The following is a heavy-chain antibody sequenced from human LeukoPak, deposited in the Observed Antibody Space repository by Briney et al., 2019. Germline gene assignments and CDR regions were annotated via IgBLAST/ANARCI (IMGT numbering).Heavy chain of an antibody. D-gene: IGHD2-21*02. CDR2: INPNSGGT. J-gene: IGHJ4*02. CDR3: AIPVTARFNLFDS. CDR1: GYTFTGYY. Sequence: ASVKVSCKASGYTFTGYYMHWVREAPGQGLEWMGWINPNSGGTNYAQKFQGRVTMTRDTSISTAYMELSRLRSDDTAVYYCAIPVTARFNLFDSWGQGTLVTVSS. V-gene: IGHV1-2*02.